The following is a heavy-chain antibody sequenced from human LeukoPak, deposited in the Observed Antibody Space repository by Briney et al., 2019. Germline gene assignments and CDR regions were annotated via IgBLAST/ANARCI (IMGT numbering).Heavy chain of an antibody. CDR2: IITIVGTA. J-gene: IGHJ6*02. Sequence: SVKVSCKASGGTFSTYAISLVRQAPGQALEWMGGIITIVGTANYAQKFQGRVTITADESTSTAYMELSSLRSEDTAVYYCATPVRSSGYQLTYYYYGMDVWGQGTTVTVSS. CDR1: GGTFSTYA. V-gene: IGHV1-69*01. D-gene: IGHD3-22*01. CDR3: ATPVRSSGYQLTYYYYGMDV.